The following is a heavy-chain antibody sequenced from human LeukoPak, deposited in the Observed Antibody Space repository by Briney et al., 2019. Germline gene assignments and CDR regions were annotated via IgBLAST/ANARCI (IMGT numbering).Heavy chain of an antibody. CDR3: ARKGNAFDF. CDR2: IKLDVSET. Sequence: GGSLRLSCAASGFTFSSYWMTWVRQAPGKGLEWVANIKLDVSETYYVDSVRGRFTISRDNTKNSLYLQMDSLRAEDSAVYYCARKGNAFDFWGQGTMVTVSS. CDR1: GFTFSSYW. D-gene: IGHD3-10*01. V-gene: IGHV3-7*01. J-gene: IGHJ3*01.